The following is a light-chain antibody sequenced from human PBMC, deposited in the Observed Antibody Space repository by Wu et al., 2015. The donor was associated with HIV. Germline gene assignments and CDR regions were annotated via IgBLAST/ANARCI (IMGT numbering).Light chain of an antibody. CDR3: QLYGTSQDT. CDR2: EAS. J-gene: IGKJ2*01. Sequence: ELVLTQSPATLSLSPGGRATLSCRASQSVSSYLTWYQQKPGQAPRLLIYEASKRATGIPARFTGSGSGTDFTLTISRLEPGDFAVYYCQLYGTSQDTFGQGTKLEIK. V-gene: IGKV3-11*01. CDR1: QSVSSY.